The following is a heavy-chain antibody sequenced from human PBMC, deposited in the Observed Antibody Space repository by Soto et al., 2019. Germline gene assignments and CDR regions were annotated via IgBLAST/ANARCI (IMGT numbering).Heavy chain of an antibody. CDR2: ISYDGSNK. D-gene: IGHD6-19*01. CDR3: AKMYSSGWYSDY. Sequence: ESGGGVVQPGRSLRLSCAASGFTFSSYGMHWVRQAPGKGLEWVAVISYDGSNKYYADSVKGRFTISRDNSKNTLYLQMNSLRAEDTAVYYCAKMYSSGWYSDYWGQGTLVTVSS. V-gene: IGHV3-30*18. CDR1: GFTFSSYG. J-gene: IGHJ4*02.